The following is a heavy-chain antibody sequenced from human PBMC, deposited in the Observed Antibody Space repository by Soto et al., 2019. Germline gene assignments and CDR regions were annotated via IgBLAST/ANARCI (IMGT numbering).Heavy chain of an antibody. D-gene: IGHD6-13*01. Sequence: EVQLVESGGGLVQPGGSLRLSCAASGFTVSSNNMNWVRQAPGKGLEWVAIIYSGGTTYHADSVKDRFTISRDNSKNTLYLQMYSLRAEDTAVYYCAREPRTPASGTVDYWGQGTLVTVSP. CDR2: IYSGGTT. CDR3: AREPRTPASGTVDY. CDR1: GFTVSSNN. V-gene: IGHV3-66*01. J-gene: IGHJ4*02.